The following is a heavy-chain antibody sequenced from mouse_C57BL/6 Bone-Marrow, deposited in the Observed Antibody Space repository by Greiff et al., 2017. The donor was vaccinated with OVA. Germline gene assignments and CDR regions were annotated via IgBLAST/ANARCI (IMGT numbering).Heavy chain of an antibody. D-gene: IGHD4-1*01. Sequence: VQLKESGEGLVKPGGSLKLSCAASGFTFSSYAMSWVRQTPEKRLEWVAYISSGGDYIYYADTVMGRFTISRDNARNTLYLQMSSLKSEDTAMYYCTRGLGPYWYFDVWGTGTTVTVSS. CDR2: ISSGGDYI. V-gene: IGHV5-9-1*02. J-gene: IGHJ1*03. CDR3: TRGLGPYWYFDV. CDR1: GFTFSSYA.